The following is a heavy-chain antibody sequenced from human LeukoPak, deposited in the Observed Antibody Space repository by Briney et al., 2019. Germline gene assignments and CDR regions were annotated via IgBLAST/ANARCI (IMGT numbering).Heavy chain of an antibody. CDR2: TYYSGST. Sequence: PSETLSLTCTVSGGSISSSSYYWGWIRQPPGKGLEWIGSTYYSGSTYYNPSLKSRVTISVDTSKNQYSLKLSSVTAADTAVYYCASPRGDYYDSSGYFAFDIWGQGTMVTVSS. CDR3: ASPRGDYYDSSGYFAFDI. D-gene: IGHD3-22*01. J-gene: IGHJ3*02. CDR1: GGSISSSSYY. V-gene: IGHV4-39*01.